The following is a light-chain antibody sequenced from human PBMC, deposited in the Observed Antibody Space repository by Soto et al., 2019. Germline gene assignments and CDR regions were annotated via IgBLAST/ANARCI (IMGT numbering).Light chain of an antibody. CDR3: QQYNSYSGT. J-gene: IGKJ1*01. Sequence: DIQMTQSPSTLSASVGDRVTITCRASQSIRTWLAWYQQKPGKAPKLLIYDASTLESGVPSRFSGSGSGTEFTLTISSLQPDDFATYYCQQYNSYSGTFGQGTKVEIK. V-gene: IGKV1-5*01. CDR2: DAS. CDR1: QSIRTW.